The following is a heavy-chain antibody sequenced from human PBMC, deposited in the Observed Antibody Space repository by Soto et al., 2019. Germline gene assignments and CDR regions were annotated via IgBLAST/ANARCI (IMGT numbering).Heavy chain of an antibody. CDR3: AHDINTYSYDSGIGYFDY. D-gene: IGHD3-22*01. CDR1: GFSLSTSGVG. V-gene: IGHV2-5*02. CDR2: IYWDDDK. Sequence: QITLKESGPTLVKPTQTLTLTCTFSGFSLSTSGVGVGWIRQPPGKALEWLALIYWDDDKRYSPSLKSRLTITKDTSKNQVVLTMTNMDPVDTATYYCAHDINTYSYDSGIGYFDYWGQGTLVTVSS. J-gene: IGHJ4*02.